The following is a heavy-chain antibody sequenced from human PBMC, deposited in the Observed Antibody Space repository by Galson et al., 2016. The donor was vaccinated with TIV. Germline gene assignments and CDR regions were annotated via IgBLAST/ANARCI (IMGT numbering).Heavy chain of an antibody. CDR3: AKGMAIFGVIPPWGGRAV. V-gene: IGHV3-30*02. J-gene: IGHJ6*02. Sequence: SLRLSCAVSGFPFRSYNMNWVRQAPGTGLEWVAFVRYDGSHKNYADSVKGRFTISRDNSKYTLYLQMNSLRAEDTAVDYCAKGMAIFGVIPPWGGRAVWGQGTTVTVSS. CDR1: GFPFRSYN. CDR2: VRYDGSHK. D-gene: IGHD3-3*01.